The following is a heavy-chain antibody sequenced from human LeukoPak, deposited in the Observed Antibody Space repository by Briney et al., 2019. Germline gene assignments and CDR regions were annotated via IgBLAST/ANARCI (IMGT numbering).Heavy chain of an antibody. CDR3: APLSYQLRSDY. V-gene: IGHV3-53*01. CDR2: IYSGGST. CDR1: GFTVSSNY. D-gene: IGHD2-2*01. Sequence: GGSLRLSCAASGFTVSSNYMSWVRQAPGKGLEWVSVIYSGGSTYYADSAKGRFTISRDNSKNTLYLQMNSLRAEDTAVYYCAPLSYQLRSDYWGQGTLVTVSS. J-gene: IGHJ4*02.